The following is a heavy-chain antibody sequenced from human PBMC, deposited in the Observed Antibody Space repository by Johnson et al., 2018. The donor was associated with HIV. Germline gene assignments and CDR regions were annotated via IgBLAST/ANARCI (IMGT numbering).Heavy chain of an antibody. D-gene: IGHD3-22*01. CDR1: GFTFSSSG. J-gene: IGHJ3*02. Sequence: QVQLVESGGGVVQPGGSLRLSCPASGFTFSSSGMHWVRQAPGKGLEWVAVISYDGSNTYYADSVKGRFPISSDNSKNTLYLQMNSLRAEDTAVYYCARDFMVRYYDSSGFLGAFDIWGQGTMVTVSS. V-gene: IGHV3-30*19. CDR2: ISYDGSNT. CDR3: ARDFMVRYYDSSGFLGAFDI.